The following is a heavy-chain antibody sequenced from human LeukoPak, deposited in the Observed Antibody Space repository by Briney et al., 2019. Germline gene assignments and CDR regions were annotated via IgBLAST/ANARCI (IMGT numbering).Heavy chain of an antibody. Sequence: ASVEVSCKTSGYTFTGYYIHWVRQAPGQGLEWMGWIDPNSGGTNYAQKFQGRVTMTRDTSISTAYMELSRLTSADTAVYRCATPSSSSWYGFDPWGQGTLVTVSS. J-gene: IGHJ5*02. V-gene: IGHV1-2*02. CDR2: IDPNSGGT. CDR1: GYTFTGYY. CDR3: ATPSSSSWYGFDP. D-gene: IGHD6-13*01.